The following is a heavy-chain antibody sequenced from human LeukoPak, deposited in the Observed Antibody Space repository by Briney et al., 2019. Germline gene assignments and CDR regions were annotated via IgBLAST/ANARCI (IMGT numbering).Heavy chain of an antibody. CDR1: GGSFSGYY. J-gene: IGHJ3*02. V-gene: IGHV4-34*01. Sequence: SETLSLTCAVYGGSFSGYYWSWIRQPPGKGLEWIGEINHSGSTNYNPSLKSRVTISVDTSKNQFSLKLSSVTAADTAVYYCARGPKAVAGQDDAFDIWGQGTMVTVSS. D-gene: IGHD6-19*01. CDR2: INHSGST. CDR3: ARGPKAVAGQDDAFDI.